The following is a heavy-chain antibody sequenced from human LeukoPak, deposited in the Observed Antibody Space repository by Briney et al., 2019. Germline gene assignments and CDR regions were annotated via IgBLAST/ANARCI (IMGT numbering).Heavy chain of an antibody. V-gene: IGHV3-21*01. CDR3: ARDSKLYCSSTSCYMDV. J-gene: IGHJ6*04. CDR2: ISSSSTYI. D-gene: IGHD2-2*01. Sequence: PGGSLRLSCEASGFTFSAYRMNWVRQAPGKGLEWVSSISSSSTYIYYADSVQGRFTISRDNAKNSLYLQINSLRAEDTTVYYCARDSKLYCSSTSCYMDVWGKGTTVTVSS. CDR1: GFTFSAYR.